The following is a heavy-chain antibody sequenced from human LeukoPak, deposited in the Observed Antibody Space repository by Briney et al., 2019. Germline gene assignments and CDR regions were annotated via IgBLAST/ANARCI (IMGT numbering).Heavy chain of an antibody. D-gene: IGHD2-15*01. CDR1: GDTFIGYY. Sequence: ASVKVSCKASGDTFIGYYIHWVRQAPGQGLEWVAWINPNSGGSSYAPKFHGRVSLTGNTSISTDYMELNTLTKDDTAVYYCARDPRYCSGGSCFSVWYFDLWGRGILVTVSS. CDR2: INPNSGGS. J-gene: IGHJ2*01. V-gene: IGHV1-2*02. CDR3: ARDPRYCSGGSCFSVWYFDL.